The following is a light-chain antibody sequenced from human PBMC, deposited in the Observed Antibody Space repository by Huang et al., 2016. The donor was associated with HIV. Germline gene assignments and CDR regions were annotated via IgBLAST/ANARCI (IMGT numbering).Light chain of an antibody. CDR1: QSVRYN. CDR3: HHYNDWPPTWT. Sequence: EIVLTQSPATLSVSPGERATLSCRTSQSVRYNLAWYQQRPGQAPRVLIFGASTRAAGIPARFRGSGSGTEFTLVISNLQSEDFAVYYCHHYNDWPPTWTFGQGTKVEIK. CDR2: GAS. J-gene: IGKJ1*01. V-gene: IGKV3-15*01.